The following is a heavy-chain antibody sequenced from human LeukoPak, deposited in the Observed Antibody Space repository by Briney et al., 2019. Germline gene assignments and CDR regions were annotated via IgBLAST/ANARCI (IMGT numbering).Heavy chain of an antibody. Sequence: GGSLSLSCAASGFTFDIYEMNWVRQAPGKGLEWISYISSDRNVIYYADSVKGRFTISRDNAKYSLYLQMNSLRAEDTAVYYCAGSKYPEPQDLNFWGQGTLVAVSS. J-gene: IGHJ4*02. CDR3: AGSKYPEPQDLNF. D-gene: IGHD4-11*01. CDR2: ISSDRNVI. CDR1: GFTFDIYE. V-gene: IGHV3-48*03.